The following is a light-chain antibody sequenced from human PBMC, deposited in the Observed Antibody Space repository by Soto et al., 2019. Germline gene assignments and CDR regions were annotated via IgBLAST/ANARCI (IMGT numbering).Light chain of an antibody. J-gene: IGLJ1*01. CDR1: SSDVGGFEY. CDR3: GSITRTSTSV. CDR2: DVT. V-gene: IGLV2-14*01. Sequence: QSVLSQPASVSGSPGQSITISCTGTSSDVGGFEYVSWYQHQPGKAPKLIIYDVTKRPSGVSNRFSGSKSGNTASLTISGIQAEDDCDYYCGSITRTSTSVFGTGTKVTVL.